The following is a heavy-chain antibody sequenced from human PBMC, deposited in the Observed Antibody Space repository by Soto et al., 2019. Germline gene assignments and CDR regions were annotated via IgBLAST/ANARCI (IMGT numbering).Heavy chain of an antibody. J-gene: IGHJ5*02. V-gene: IGHV4-34*01. CDR3: ARDPLLWFGESTSS. D-gene: IGHD3-10*01. Sequence: SETLSLTCAVYGESFSSYYWSWIRKPPGKGLEWIGEINHSGSTNYNPSLKSRVTISVDTSKNQFSLKLSSVTAADTAVYYCARDPLLWFGESTSSWGQGTLVTVSS. CDR2: INHSGST. CDR1: GESFSSYY.